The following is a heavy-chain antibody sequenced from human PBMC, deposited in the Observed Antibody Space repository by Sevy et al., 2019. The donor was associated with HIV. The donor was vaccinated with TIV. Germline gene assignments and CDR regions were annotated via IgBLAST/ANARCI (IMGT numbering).Heavy chain of an antibody. J-gene: IGHJ6*02. CDR3: ARDSSYYYHSGNYYTREQYHGLDV. CDR1: GGSVISGNDY. V-gene: IGHV4-61*03. CDR2: IHYTGST. Sequence: SETLSLTCTVSGGSVISGNDYWSWLRQPPGRGLEWIGYIHYTGSTSYNPSLKSRVTLSLDTSKNHFSLKLTSVTAADTAVYYCARDSSYYYHSGNYYTREQYHGLDVWGQGPTVTVSS. D-gene: IGHD3-10*01.